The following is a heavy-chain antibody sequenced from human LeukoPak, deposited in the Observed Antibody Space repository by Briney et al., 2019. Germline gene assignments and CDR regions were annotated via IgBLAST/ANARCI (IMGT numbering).Heavy chain of an antibody. CDR3: ARLYMVPDY. CDR2: IDPSDSYT. V-gene: IGHV5-10-1*01. Sequence: NSGGSLRLSCTASGFTFSSYWISWVRQMPGKGLEWMGRIDPSDSYTNYSPSFQGHVTISADKSISTAYLQWSSLKASDTAMYYCARLYMVPDYWGQGTLVTVSS. D-gene: IGHD3-10*01. J-gene: IGHJ4*02. CDR1: GFTFSSYW.